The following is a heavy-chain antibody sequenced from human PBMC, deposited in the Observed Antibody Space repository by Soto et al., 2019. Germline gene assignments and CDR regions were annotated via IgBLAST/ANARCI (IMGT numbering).Heavy chain of an antibody. CDR1: GFPFSSYN. CDR2: ISNTGSII. CDR3: ARISDYYDSSGYYGPEGGYYYYGMGV. Sequence: GGSLRLSCAASGFPFSSYNMNWVRQAPGKGLEWVSHISNTGSIIYYADSVKGRFAISRDNGKNSLYLQMNSLRDEDTAVYYCARISDYYDSSGYYGPEGGYYYYGMGVWGQGTTVTVSS. D-gene: IGHD3-22*01. V-gene: IGHV3-48*02. J-gene: IGHJ6*02.